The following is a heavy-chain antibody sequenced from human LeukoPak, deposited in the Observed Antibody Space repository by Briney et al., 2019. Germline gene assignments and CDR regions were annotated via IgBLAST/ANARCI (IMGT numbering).Heavy chain of an antibody. J-gene: IGHJ4*02. CDR2: ISPCDSDT. Sequence: GAPLKTSAKGSEYSFTSYWTGWGRQLPGKGLDGWGVISPCDSDTRYRPSFQSQGTISADKSISTAYQQWSSLKASDTGMYYCARPMYYYGSGSYSKINYFDYWGQGTLVTVSS. V-gene: IGHV5-51*03. CDR1: EYSFTSYW. CDR3: ARPMYYYGSGSYSKINYFDY. D-gene: IGHD3-10*01.